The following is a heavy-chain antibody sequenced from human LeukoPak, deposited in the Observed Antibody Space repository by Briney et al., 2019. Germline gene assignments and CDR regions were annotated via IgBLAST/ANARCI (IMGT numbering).Heavy chain of an antibody. CDR2: TSTNSDKT. V-gene: IGHV1-18*01. Sequence: ASVKVSCKASGYTFTGYYMHWVRQAPGRGLEWLGWTSTNSDKTNYARDVQGRVSMTTDTSTSTVYMELRSLRSDETAVYYCARQATLKDSFDIWGQGTKVTVSS. J-gene: IGHJ3*02. CDR1: GYTFTGYY. D-gene: IGHD1-1*01. CDR3: ARQATLKDSFDI.